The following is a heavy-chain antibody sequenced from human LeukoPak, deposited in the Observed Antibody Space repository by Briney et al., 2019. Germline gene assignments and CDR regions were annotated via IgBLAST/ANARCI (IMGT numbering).Heavy chain of an antibody. Sequence: ASVKVSCKASGYTFTSYGISWVRQAPGQGLEGMGWISAYNGNTNYAQKLQGRVTMTTDTSTSTAYMELRSLRSDDTAVYYCARYGREVVPAASYFDYWGQGTLVTVSS. V-gene: IGHV1-18*01. D-gene: IGHD2-2*01. J-gene: IGHJ4*02. CDR1: GYTFTSYG. CDR2: ISAYNGNT. CDR3: ARYGREVVPAASYFDY.